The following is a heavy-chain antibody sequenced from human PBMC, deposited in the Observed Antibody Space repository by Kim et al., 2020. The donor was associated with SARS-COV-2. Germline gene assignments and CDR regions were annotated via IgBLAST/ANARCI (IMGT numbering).Heavy chain of an antibody. CDR3: AKGVDTAIILYDY. CDR1: GFTFGDYA. V-gene: IGHV3-23*01. CDR2: FSGSGGST. J-gene: IGHJ4*02. D-gene: IGHD5-18*01. Sequence: GGSLRLSCAASGFTFGDYAMSWVRQAPGKGLEWVSSFSGSGGSTYYADSVKGWFTISRDNSKNTLYLQMNSLRAEDTAVYYCAKGVDTAIILYDYWGQGTLVTVSS.